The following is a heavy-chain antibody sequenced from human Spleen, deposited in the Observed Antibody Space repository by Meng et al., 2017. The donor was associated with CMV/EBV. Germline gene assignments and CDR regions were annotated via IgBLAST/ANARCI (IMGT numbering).Heavy chain of an antibody. CDR1: GYTFTSYA. D-gene: IGHD3-3*01. J-gene: IGHJ6*02. CDR3: AREQQSSYDFWSGYYYYYYGMDV. Sequence: ASVQVSCKASGYTFTSYAMNWVRQAPGQGLEWMGWINTNTGNPTYAQGFTGRFVFSLDTSVSTAYLQICSLKAEDTAVYYCAREQQSSYDFWSGYYYYYYGMDVWGQGTTVTVSS. CDR2: INTNTGNP. V-gene: IGHV7-4-1*01.